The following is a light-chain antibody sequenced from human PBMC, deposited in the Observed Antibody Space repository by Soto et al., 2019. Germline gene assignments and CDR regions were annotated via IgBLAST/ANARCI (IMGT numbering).Light chain of an antibody. Sequence: EVVLTQSPATLSLSPGEAATLSCRASESVSSSLAWYQHKPGQAPRLLIYDAFNRATGIPARFSGSGSGTDFTLTISNLEPEDFAVYYCQHRSNWPLTFGGGTKVDIK. CDR2: DAF. CDR3: QHRSNWPLT. CDR1: ESVSSS. V-gene: IGKV3-11*01. J-gene: IGKJ4*01.